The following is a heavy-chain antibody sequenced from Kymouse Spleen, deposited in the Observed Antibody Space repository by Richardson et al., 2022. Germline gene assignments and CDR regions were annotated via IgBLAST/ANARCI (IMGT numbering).Heavy chain of an antibody. CDR3: AREKNYFYFDY. J-gene: IGHJ4*02. CDR1: GGSFSGYY. V-gene: IGHV4-34*01. D-gene: IGHD1-7*01. Sequence: QVQLQQWGAGLLKPSETLSLTCAVYGGSFSGYYWSWIRQPPGKGLEWIGEINHSGSTNYNPSLKSRVTISVDTSKNQFSLKLSSVTAADTAVYYCAREKNYFYFDYWGQGTLVTVSS. CDR2: INHSGST.